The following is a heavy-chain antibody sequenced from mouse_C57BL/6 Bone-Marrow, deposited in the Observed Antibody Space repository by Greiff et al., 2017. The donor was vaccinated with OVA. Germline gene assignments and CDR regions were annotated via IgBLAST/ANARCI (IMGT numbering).Heavy chain of an antibody. J-gene: IGHJ2*01. V-gene: IGHV14-4*01. CDR3: TSYGNLDY. Sequence: EVQLQQSGAELVRPGASVKLSCTASGFNIKDDYMHWVKQRPEQGLEWIGWIDPENGDTEYASKFQGKATITAETSSNTAYLQLSSLTSEDTAVYYCTSYGNLDYWGQGTTLTVSS. CDR2: IDPENGDT. D-gene: IGHD2-1*01. CDR1: GFNIKDDY.